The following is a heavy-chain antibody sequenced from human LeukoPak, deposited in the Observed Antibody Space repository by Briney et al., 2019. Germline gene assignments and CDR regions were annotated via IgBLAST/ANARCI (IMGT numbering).Heavy chain of an antibody. V-gene: IGHV3-21*01. Sequence: GGTLRLSCAASGFTFSSYNTNWVRQPPRKGLEWVSSISSSSSYIYYADTVKGRFIISSDNAKNSLYLQMNSLRAEETAVYYCARVGILNWFDLWGQGTLVTVSS. CDR3: ARVGILNWFDL. J-gene: IGHJ5*02. CDR1: GFTFSSYN. CDR2: ISSSSSYI.